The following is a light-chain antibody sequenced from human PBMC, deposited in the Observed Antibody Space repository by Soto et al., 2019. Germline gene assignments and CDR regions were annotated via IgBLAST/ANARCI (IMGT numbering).Light chain of an antibody. CDR1: QNINKY. Sequence: DIQMTQSPSSLSASLGDRVTITCRASQNINKYLNWYQHKPGKAPSLLIYAASSLHTGVPRRFSGSGAGTYFTLIIASLQHEDLATYYCQQTYSAPGTFGRGTKVEIK. CDR3: QQTYSAPGT. V-gene: IGKV1-39*01. J-gene: IGKJ1*01. CDR2: AAS.